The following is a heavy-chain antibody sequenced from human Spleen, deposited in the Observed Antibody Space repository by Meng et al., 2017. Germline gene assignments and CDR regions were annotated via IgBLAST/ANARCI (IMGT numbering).Heavy chain of an antibody. V-gene: IGHV4-39*07. CDR2: IYYSGST. J-gene: IGHJ6*02. D-gene: IGHD6-19*01. CDR3: ARVGGSGWYDFSRTTYYYGMDV. CDR1: GGSISSSSYY. Sequence: SETLSLTCTVSGGSISSSSYYWGWIRQPPGKGLEWIGSIYYSGSTYYNPSLKSRVTISVDTSKNQFSLKLSSVTAADTAVYYCARVGGSGWYDFSRTTYYYGMDVWGQGTTVTVSS.